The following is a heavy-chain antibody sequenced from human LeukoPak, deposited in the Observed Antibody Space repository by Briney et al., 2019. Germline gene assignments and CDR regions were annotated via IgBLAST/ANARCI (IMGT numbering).Heavy chain of an antibody. CDR3: ARDTGSQDSSSWYGAVDY. CDR1: GFTFSSYG. J-gene: IGHJ4*02. D-gene: IGHD6-13*01. V-gene: IGHV3-30*03. Sequence: PGGSLRLSCAASGFTFSSYGMHWVRQAPGKGLEWVAVISYDGSNKYYADSVRGRFTFSRDNSKNTLYLQMNSLRVEDTAVYYCARDTGSQDSSSWYGAVDYWGQGTLVTVSS. CDR2: ISYDGSNK.